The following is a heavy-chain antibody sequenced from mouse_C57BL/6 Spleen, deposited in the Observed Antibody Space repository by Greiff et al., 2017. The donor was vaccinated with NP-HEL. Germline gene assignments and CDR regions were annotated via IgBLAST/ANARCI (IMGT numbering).Heavy chain of an antibody. CDR1: GYTFTSYW. CDR3: ARVGVYYYGSSYEDWYFDV. Sequence: VQLQQSGAELVKPGASVKLSCKASGYTFTSYWMHWVKQRPGQGLEWIGMIHPNSGSTNYNEKFKSKATLTVDKSSSTAYMQLSSLTSEDSAVYYCARVGVYYYGSSYEDWYFDVWGTGTTVTVSS. J-gene: IGHJ1*03. CDR2: IHPNSGST. V-gene: IGHV1-64*01. D-gene: IGHD1-1*01.